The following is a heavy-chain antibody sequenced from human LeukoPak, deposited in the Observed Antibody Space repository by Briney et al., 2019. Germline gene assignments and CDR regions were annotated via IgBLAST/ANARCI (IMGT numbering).Heavy chain of an antibody. CDR1: GFTFSSYG. CDR3: AQDSEISSSSGWFDP. D-gene: IGHD6-6*01. CDR2: IRYDGSNH. Sequence: PGGSLRLSCAASGFTFSSYGMHWVRHAPGKGLERVAFIRYDGSNHYYADSVKGRFTISGDISKSTQYLQMNSMRAEDTAVYYCAQDSEISSSSGWFDPWGQGNLVIGSS. V-gene: IGHV3-30*02. J-gene: IGHJ5*02.